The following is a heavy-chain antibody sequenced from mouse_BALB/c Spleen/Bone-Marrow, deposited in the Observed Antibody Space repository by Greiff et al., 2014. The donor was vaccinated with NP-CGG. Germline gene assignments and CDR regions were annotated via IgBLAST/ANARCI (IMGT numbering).Heavy chain of an antibody. V-gene: IGHV1-87*01. J-gene: IGHJ2*01. CDR2: IYPGDGDT. Sequence: QVQLTESGAELARPGASVKLSCKASGYTFTSYWMQWVKQRPGQGLEWIGAIYPGDGDTRYTQKFKGKATLTADKSSSTAYMQLSSLASEDSAVYYCARDEHYFDYWGQGTTLTVSS. CDR3: ARDEHYFDY. CDR1: GYTFTSYW.